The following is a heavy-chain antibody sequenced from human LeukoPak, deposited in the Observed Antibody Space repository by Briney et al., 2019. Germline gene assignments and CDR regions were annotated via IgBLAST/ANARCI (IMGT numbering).Heavy chain of an antibody. V-gene: IGHV3-30*18. D-gene: IGHD3-10*01. CDR2: ISYDGTNK. CDR1: GFTFSTYG. J-gene: IGHJ4*02. CDR3: AQVESGLMIWGIIAGGCLYS. Sequence: PGGSLRLSCVGSGFTFSTYGMHWVRQVPGKGLEWVAVISYDGTNKHYADSVKGRFTISRDNSKNTLYLQMSSLRTEDTAVYYCAQVESGLMIWGIIAGGCLYSRGQGTLVTASS.